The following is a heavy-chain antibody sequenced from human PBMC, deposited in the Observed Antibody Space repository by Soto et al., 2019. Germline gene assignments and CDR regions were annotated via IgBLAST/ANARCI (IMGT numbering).Heavy chain of an antibody. CDR1: GYTFTNYG. CDR3: GRGRSGQLVVFY. J-gene: IGHJ4*02. CDR2: IGPASGDT. D-gene: IGHD3-10*01. V-gene: IGHV1-18*01. Sequence: GASVKVSCKASGYTFTNYGISWVRQAPGQGPEWMGEIGPASGDTRYAQKFQGRVTMTRDTSITTVYMELNNLSPDDTAVYYCGRGRSGQLVVFYWGQGTPVTVSS.